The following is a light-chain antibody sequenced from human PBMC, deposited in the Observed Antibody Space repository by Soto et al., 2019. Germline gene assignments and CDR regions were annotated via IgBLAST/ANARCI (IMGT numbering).Light chain of an antibody. J-gene: IGKJ4*01. V-gene: IGKV1-39*01. CDR3: QQSDSAPLT. Sequence: DIPMTQSPSSLSASVGDRVTITCRSSQSISNYLNWYQQKPGTAPKLLIYAASNLQSGVPSRFSGSGSGTDFTLTISSLQPEDFATYYCQQSDSAPLTFGGGTRVEIQ. CDR2: AAS. CDR1: QSISNY.